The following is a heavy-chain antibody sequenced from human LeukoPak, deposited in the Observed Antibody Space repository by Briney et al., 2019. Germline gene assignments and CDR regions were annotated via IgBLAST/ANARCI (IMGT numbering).Heavy chain of an antibody. CDR1: GGSFSGYY. CDR3: ARQSILDTAMVGY. CDR2: INHSGST. D-gene: IGHD5-18*01. V-gene: IGHV4-34*01. J-gene: IGHJ4*02. Sequence: PSETLSLTCAVYGGSFSGYYWGWIRQPPGKGLEWIGEINHSGSTNYNPSLKSRVTISVDTSKNQFSLKLSSVTAADTAVYYCARQSILDTAMVGYWGQGTLVTVSS.